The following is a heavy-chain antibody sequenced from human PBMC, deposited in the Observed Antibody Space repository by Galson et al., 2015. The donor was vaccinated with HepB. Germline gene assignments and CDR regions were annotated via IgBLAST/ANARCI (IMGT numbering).Heavy chain of an antibody. CDR1: GDSVSSNSAA. CDR3: AREQDIVVVPAAIPFDY. J-gene: IGHJ4*02. D-gene: IGHD2-2*02. V-gene: IGHV6-1*01. CDR2: TYYRSKWYN. Sequence: CAISGDSVSSNSAAWNWIRQSPSRGLEWLGRTYYRSKWYNDYAVSVKSRITINPDTSKNQFSLQLNSVTPEDTAVYYCAREQDIVVVPAAIPFDYWGQGTLVTVSS.